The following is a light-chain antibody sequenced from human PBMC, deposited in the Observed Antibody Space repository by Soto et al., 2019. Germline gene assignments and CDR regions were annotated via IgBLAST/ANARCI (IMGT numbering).Light chain of an antibody. Sequence: DIHLTQSPSLLSASVGDRVTITFRASQSISSYLNWYQQKPGKAPKLLIYAASSLQSGVPSRFSGSGSGTDFTLTISSLQPEDFATYYCQQSYSTPPMYTFGQGTRLEIK. CDR3: QQSYSTPPMYT. CDR1: QSISSY. V-gene: IGKV1-39*01. J-gene: IGKJ5*01. CDR2: AAS.